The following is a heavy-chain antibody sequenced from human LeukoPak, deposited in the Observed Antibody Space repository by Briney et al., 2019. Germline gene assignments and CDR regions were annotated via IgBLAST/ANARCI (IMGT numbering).Heavy chain of an antibody. D-gene: IGHD6-6*01. V-gene: IGHV3-11*01. CDR3: ATEISS. CDR2: ISSSSSTI. J-gene: IGHJ4*02. CDR1: GFTVSSNY. Sequence: GGSLRLSCAASGFTVSSNYLSWVRQAPGKGLEWVSYISSSSSTIYYADSVKGRFTISRDNSKNTLYLQMNSLRAEDTAVYYCATEISSGGQGTLVTVSS.